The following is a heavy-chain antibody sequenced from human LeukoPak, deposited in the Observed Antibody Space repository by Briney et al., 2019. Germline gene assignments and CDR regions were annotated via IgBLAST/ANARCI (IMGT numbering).Heavy chain of an antibody. V-gene: IGHV3-21*01. Sequence: GGSLRLSCAASGFTFSSYSMNWVRQAPGKGLEWVSSISPSNDYIYYADSLKGRFTISRDNAKNSLYLQMNSLRDEDTAVYYCARNTPGRVYFDCWGQGTLVTVSS. CDR2: ISPSNDYI. J-gene: IGHJ4*02. D-gene: IGHD1-26*01. CDR3: ARNTPGRVYFDC. CDR1: GFTFSSYS.